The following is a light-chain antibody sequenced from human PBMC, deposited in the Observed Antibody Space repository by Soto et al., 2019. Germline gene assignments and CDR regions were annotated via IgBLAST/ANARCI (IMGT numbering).Light chain of an antibody. CDR2: EVN. V-gene: IGLV2-8*01. CDR3: SSYEGTNNVVV. J-gene: IGLJ2*01. CDR1: NSDVGTYNY. Sequence: QSALTQPPSASGSPGQSVTISCTGTNSDVGTYNYVSWYQQHPGKAPRLMIFEVNKRPSGVPDRFSGSKSGNTASLTVSGLQAEDEAEYYCSSYEGTNNVVVFGGGTKVTVL.